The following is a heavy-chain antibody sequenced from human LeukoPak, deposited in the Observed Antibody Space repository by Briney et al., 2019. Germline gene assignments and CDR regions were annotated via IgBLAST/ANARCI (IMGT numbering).Heavy chain of an antibody. CDR2: ISGSGGST. J-gene: IGHJ4*02. Sequence: PGGSLRLSCAASGFTFSSYAMSWVRQAPGKGLEWVSAISGSGGSTYYADSVKGRFTISRDNAKNTLYLQMNSLRAEDTAVFYCASGRGSSSEYWGQGTLVTVSS. D-gene: IGHD6-13*01. CDR3: ASGRGSSSEY. V-gene: IGHV3-23*01. CDR1: GFTFSSYA.